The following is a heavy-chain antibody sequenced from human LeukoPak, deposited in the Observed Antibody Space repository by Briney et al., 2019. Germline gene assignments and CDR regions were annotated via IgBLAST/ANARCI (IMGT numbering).Heavy chain of an antibody. CDR3: AAYDSSGYVDY. J-gene: IGHJ4*02. Sequence: GGSLRLSCAASGFTFSDYSMNWVRQAPGKGLEWVSFISGRGSYIYYVESVKGRSTISRDNAKNSVYLEMHRLRAEDTAVYYCAAYDSSGYVDYWGQGALVTVSS. V-gene: IGHV3-21*01. CDR1: GFTFSDYS. CDR2: ISGRGSYI. D-gene: IGHD3-22*01.